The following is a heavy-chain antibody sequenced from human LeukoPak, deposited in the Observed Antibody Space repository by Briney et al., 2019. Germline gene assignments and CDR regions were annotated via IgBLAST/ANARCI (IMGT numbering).Heavy chain of an antibody. D-gene: IGHD1-26*01. V-gene: IGHV3-15*05. CDR3: TWDFV. CDR1: GLTVSEEW. Sequence: GESLSLSCEVSGLTVSEEWIHWVRQAQGKGMEWVGRMKSRISGGTPDYAAPVMGRFTISRDDSKNSLYLQMDSLKDEDGGVYYCTWDFVWGQGTMVTVSS. J-gene: IGHJ3*01. CDR2: MKSRISGGTP.